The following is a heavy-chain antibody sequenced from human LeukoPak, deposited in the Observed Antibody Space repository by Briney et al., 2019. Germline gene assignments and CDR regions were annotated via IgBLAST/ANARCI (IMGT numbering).Heavy chain of an antibody. J-gene: IGHJ3*02. CDR2: ISSSGSTI. D-gene: IGHD5-24*01. CDR1: GFTFSDYY. V-gene: IGHV3-11*04. Sequence: PGGSLRLSCAASGFTFSDYYMSWIRQAPGKGLEWVSYISSSGSTIYYADSVKGRFTISRDNAKNSLYLQMDRLRAEDTAVYYCARDLVTRDGYTQPSHAFDIWGQGTMVTVSS. CDR3: ARDLVTRDGYTQPSHAFDI.